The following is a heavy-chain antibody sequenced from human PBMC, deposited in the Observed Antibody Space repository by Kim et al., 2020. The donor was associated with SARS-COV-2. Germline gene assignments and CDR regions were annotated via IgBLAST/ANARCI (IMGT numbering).Heavy chain of an antibody. V-gene: IGHV3-64*01. CDR2: ISSNGGST. CDR3: ARAIRDYGDFHDAFDI. CDR1: GFTFSSYA. J-gene: IGHJ3*02. Sequence: GGSLRLSCAASGFTFSSYAMHWVRQAPGKGLEYVSAISSNGGSTYYANSVKGRFTISRDNSKNTLYLQMGSLRAEDMAVYYCARAIRDYGDFHDAFDIWGQGTMVTVSS. D-gene: IGHD4-17*01.